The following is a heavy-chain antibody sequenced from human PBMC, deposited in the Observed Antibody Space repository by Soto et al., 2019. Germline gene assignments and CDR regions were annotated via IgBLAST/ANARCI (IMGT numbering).Heavy chain of an antibody. V-gene: IGHV3-74*01. J-gene: IGHJ3*02. CDR3: ARVMITLGGDAFDI. CDR1: GFTFSSYW. CDR2: INSDGSST. Sequence: GGSLRLSCAASGFTFSSYWMHWVRQAPGKGLVWVSRINSDGSSTSYADSVKGRFTISRDNAKNTLYLQMNSLRAEDTAVYYCARVMITLGGDAFDIWGQGTMVTVSS. D-gene: IGHD3-16*01.